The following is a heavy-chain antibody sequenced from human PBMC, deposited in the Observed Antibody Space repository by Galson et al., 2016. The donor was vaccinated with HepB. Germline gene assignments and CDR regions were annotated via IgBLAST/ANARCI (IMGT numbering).Heavy chain of an antibody. V-gene: IGHV1-2*02. D-gene: IGHD3-9*01. Sequence: SCKAPGYTFTGHCIHWVRQAPGQGLEWMGWINPNSGGTKFAVKFQGRVTVTRDTSTSIAYMELSRLRSDDTAVYFCARAGSRYFDWFSPYYFDYWGQGTLVTVSS. CDR2: INPNSGGT. CDR3: ARAGSRYFDWFSPYYFDY. CDR1: GYTFTGHC. J-gene: IGHJ4*02.